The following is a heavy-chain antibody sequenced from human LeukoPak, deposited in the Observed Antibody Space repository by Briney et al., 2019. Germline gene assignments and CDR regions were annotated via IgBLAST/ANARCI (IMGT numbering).Heavy chain of an antibody. CDR1: GFTFSDYR. V-gene: IGHV3-11*06. CDR3: ARQGGTIEGYYYYGMDV. CDR2: ISSSSSNT. Sequence: GGSLRLSCAASGFTFSDYRMSWIRQAPGKGLEWVSYISSSSSNTNYADSVKGRFTISRDNAKNSLYLQMHSLRDEDTAVYYCARQGGTIEGYYYYGMDVWGQGTTVTVSS. D-gene: IGHD3-3*01. J-gene: IGHJ6*02.